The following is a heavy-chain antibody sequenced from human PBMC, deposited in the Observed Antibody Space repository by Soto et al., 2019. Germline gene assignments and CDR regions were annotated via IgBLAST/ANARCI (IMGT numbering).Heavy chain of an antibody. CDR2: INPNSGGT. V-gene: IGHV1-2*04. CDR3: ERDIRGYYYGLDV. D-gene: IGHD3-22*01. J-gene: IGHJ6*01. Sequence: ASVKVSCKASGYTFTGYYIHWVRQAPGQGLEWMGWINPNSGGTNYAQKLQGWVTMTRDTSISTAYMELSRLRSDDTAVYYCERDIRGYYYGLDVWGQGTRVTVS. CDR1: GYTFTGYY.